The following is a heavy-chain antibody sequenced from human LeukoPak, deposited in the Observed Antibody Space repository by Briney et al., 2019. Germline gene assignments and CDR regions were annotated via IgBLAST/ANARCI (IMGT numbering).Heavy chain of an antibody. Sequence: GGSLRLSCAASGFTFSSYGMHWVRQAPGKGLEWVAVICYDGSNKYYADSVKGRFTISRDNSKNTLYLQMNSLRAEDTAVYYCARDRYCSGGSCYSPSLTGYFQHWGQGTLVTVSS. CDR1: GFTFSSYG. J-gene: IGHJ1*01. V-gene: IGHV3-33*01. D-gene: IGHD2-15*01. CDR2: ICYDGSNK. CDR3: ARDRYCSGGSCYSPSLTGYFQH.